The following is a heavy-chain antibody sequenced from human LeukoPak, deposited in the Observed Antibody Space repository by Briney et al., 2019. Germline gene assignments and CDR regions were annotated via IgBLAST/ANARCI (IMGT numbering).Heavy chain of an antibody. CDR1: GFTFSSYA. CDR2: ISYDGSNK. CDR3: ARGPRYSFY. J-gene: IGHJ4*02. D-gene: IGHD6-13*01. V-gene: IGHV3-30*14. Sequence: GRSLRLSCAASGFTFSSYAMHWVRQAPGKGLEWVAVISYDGSNKYYADSVKGRFTISRDQANNTLYLQMNTLRDEDTAVYYCARGPRYSFYWGQGTLVSVSS.